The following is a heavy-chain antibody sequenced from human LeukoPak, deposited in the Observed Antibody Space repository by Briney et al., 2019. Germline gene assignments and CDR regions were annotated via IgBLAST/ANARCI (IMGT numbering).Heavy chain of an antibody. CDR3: ARDHVGHYYDSSGYYFGY. V-gene: IGHV3-7*05. J-gene: IGHJ4*02. D-gene: IGHD3-22*01. Sequence: PGGSLRLSCAASGFTFSTYWMSWARPAPGKGLEWVANIKEDGSEKYYVDSVKGRVTISRDNAKNSLYLQMNSLRADDTAVYYCARDHVGHYYDSSGYYFGYWGQGTLVTVSS. CDR1: GFTFSTYW. CDR2: IKEDGSEK.